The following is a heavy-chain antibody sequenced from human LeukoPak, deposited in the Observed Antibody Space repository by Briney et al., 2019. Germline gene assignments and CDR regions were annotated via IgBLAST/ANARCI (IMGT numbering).Heavy chain of an antibody. V-gene: IGHV3-64*02. Sequence: GGTLRLSCAASGFTFSNYAMHWVRQAPGKGLEYISSISSDGGSTYYADPVKGRFTISRDNSKNTLYLQMGRLRAEDMAVYYCARSNNIVGATYFDYWGQGTLVTVSS. J-gene: IGHJ4*02. CDR2: ISSDGGST. CDR3: ARSNNIVGATYFDY. D-gene: IGHD1-26*01. CDR1: GFTFSNYA.